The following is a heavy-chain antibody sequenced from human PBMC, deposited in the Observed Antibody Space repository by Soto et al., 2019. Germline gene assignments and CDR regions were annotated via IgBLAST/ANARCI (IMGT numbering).Heavy chain of an antibody. CDR3: ARSGLYQLLYSYYGMDL. CDR2: IIPIFGTA. J-gene: IGHJ6*02. Sequence: SVKFSCKASVGTFSGYAISWVRQAPGQGLEWMGGIIPIFGTANYAQKFQGRVTITADESTSTAYMELSSLRSEYTAVYYCARSGLYQLLYSYYGMDLWGQGPMVTVSS. V-gene: IGHV1-69*13. CDR1: VGTFSGYA. D-gene: IGHD2-2*01.